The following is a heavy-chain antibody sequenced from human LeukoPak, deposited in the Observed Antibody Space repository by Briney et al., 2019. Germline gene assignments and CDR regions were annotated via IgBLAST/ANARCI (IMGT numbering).Heavy chain of an antibody. CDR2: IIPIFGTA. CDR1: GGTFSSYA. Sequence: GASVKVSCKASGGTFSSYAISWVRQAPGQGLEWMGGIIPIFGTANYAQKFQGRVTITTDESTSTAYMELSSLRSEDTAVYYCAVVGATYYYYCMDVWGKGTTVTVSS. V-gene: IGHV1-69*05. D-gene: IGHD1-26*01. J-gene: IGHJ6*03. CDR3: AVVGATYYYYCMDV.